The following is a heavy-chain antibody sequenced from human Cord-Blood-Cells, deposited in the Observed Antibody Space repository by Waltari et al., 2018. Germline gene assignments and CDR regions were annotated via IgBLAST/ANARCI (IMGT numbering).Heavy chain of an antibody. Sequence: QVQLVQSGAEVKKPGSSVKVPCTASGGTFSSYALSWVRQAPGQGLEWMGGISPIFGTANDAQKFQGRVTITADESTSTAYMEVSSLRSEDTAVYYCARDVGGYYYYMDVWGKGTTVTVSS. CDR1: GGTFSSYA. V-gene: IGHV1-69*01. CDR2: ISPIFGTA. J-gene: IGHJ6*03. CDR3: ARDVGGYYYYMDV. D-gene: IGHD3-10*01.